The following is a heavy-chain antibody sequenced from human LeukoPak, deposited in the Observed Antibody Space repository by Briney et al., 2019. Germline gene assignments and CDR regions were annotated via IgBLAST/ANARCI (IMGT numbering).Heavy chain of an antibody. CDR1: GGSISSSYYY. V-gene: IGHV4-39*01. CDR3: ARHSTSAGTTFDY. Sequence: SETLSLTCPVSGGSISSSYYYWGWIRQPPGKGLEWIGTIYYSGSTYYNPSLKSRVTISVDTSKNQFSLKLSSVTAPDTAVYYCARHSTSAGTTFDYWGQGTLVTVSS. D-gene: IGHD6-19*01. J-gene: IGHJ4*02. CDR2: IYYSGST.